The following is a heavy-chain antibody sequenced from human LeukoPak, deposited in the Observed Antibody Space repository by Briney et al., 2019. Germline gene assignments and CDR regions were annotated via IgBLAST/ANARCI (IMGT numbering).Heavy chain of an antibody. CDR3: ATWAFYHNLDV. Sequence: GGSLRLSCAASGFNIGPYAMYWVRQGPGRGLEWVSVIKADGSGTFYSDSVRGRLTTSRDNSKNSLYLQMSSLTSVDTALYYCATWAFYHNLDVWGQGTTVAVSS. CDR2: IKADGSGT. D-gene: IGHD1-1*01. CDR1: GFNIGPYA. V-gene: IGHV3-43*02. J-gene: IGHJ6*02.